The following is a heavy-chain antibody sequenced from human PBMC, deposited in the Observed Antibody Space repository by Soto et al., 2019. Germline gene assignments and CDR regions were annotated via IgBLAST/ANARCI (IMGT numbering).Heavy chain of an antibody. CDR2: IYYSGST. CDR1: GGTISSGDYY. V-gene: IGHV4-30-4*01. D-gene: IGHD2-2*01. Sequence: SETLSLTSTVSGGTISSGDYYWSWIRQPPGKGLEWIGYIYYSGSTYYNPSLKSRVTISVDTSKNQFSLKLSSVTAADTAVYYCARWLVPAAAFDYWGQGTLVTVSS. CDR3: ARWLVPAAAFDY. J-gene: IGHJ4*02.